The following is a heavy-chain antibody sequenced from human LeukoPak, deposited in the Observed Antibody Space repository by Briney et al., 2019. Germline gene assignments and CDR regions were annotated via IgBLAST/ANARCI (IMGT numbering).Heavy chain of an antibody. J-gene: IGHJ4*02. CDR3: ARGGLVGATNYFDY. D-gene: IGHD1-26*01. CDR1: GFTFNSYS. Sequence: KAGGSLRLSCAASGFTFNSYSMNWVRQAPGKGLEWVSYINPDDFTISYADSVKGRFTISRDNAKNSLYLQMNSLRAEDTAVYYCARGGLVGATNYFDYWGQGTLVTVSS. V-gene: IGHV3-48*04. CDR2: INPDDFTI.